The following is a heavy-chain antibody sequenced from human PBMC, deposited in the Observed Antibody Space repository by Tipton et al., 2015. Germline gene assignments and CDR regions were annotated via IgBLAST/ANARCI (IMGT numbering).Heavy chain of an antibody. D-gene: IGHD6-13*01. V-gene: IGHV4-4*07. CDR3: VRRRIEAAGTFGY. J-gene: IGHJ4*02. Sequence: LRLSCTVSNASISSHYWTWIRQPAGKGLEWIGRIHGSGPANYNPSLKGRASMSVDTSNNQFSLRLGSVTAADTAVYYCVRRRIEAAGTFGYWGQGTLVTVSS. CDR2: IHGSGPA. CDR1: NASISSHY.